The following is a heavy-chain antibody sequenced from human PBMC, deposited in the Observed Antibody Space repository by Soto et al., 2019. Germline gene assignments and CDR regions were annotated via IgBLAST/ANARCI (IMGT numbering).Heavy chain of an antibody. Sequence: SETLSLTCTVSGGSISSSSYYWGLILQPPGKGLEWIGSIYYSGSTYYNPYLKSRVTISVDTSKSQFSLKLSSVTAADTAVYYCARRDRSGFSYWLDTWGQGTLVTVSS. J-gene: IGHJ5*02. CDR3: ARRDRSGFSYWLDT. CDR2: IYYSGST. CDR1: GGSISSSSYY. D-gene: IGHD3-22*01. V-gene: IGHV4-39*07.